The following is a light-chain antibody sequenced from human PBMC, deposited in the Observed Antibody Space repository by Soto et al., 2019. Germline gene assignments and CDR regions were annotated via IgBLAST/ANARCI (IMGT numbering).Light chain of an antibody. CDR2: EVT. Sequence: QSVLTQPASVSGSPGQSITISCTGTSTDVGGYNHVSWYQHHPGKAPKRIIYEVTKRPSGVSNRFSGSKSGYTASLTISGLQAEDDADYYCSSHTASTTRIFGTGTKLTVL. CDR3: SSHTASTTRI. V-gene: IGLV2-14*01. CDR1: STDVGGYNH. J-gene: IGLJ1*01.